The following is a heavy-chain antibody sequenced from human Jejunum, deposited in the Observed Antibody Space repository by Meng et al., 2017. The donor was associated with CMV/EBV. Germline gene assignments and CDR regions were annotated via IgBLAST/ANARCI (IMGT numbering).Heavy chain of an antibody. V-gene: IGHV3-48*04. CDR1: GFTFSSYS. J-gene: IGHJ4*02. CDR3: ARDSIASALDY. Sequence: FAASGFTFSSYSMNWVRQAPGKGLEWLSYIDSFSSTMYYADSVKGRFTISRDNAKNSLYLQMNSLRAEDTAVYYCARDSIASALDYWGQGILVTVSS. CDR2: IDSFSSTM. D-gene: IGHD3-3*02.